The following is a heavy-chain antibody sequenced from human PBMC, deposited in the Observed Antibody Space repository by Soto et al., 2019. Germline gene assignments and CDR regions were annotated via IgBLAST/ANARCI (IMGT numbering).Heavy chain of an antibody. CDR1: GFTFSSYG. D-gene: IGHD2-2*01. CDR2: VSYDGSNK. V-gene: IGHV3-30*03. Sequence: QVQLVESGGGVVQPGRSLRLSCAASGFTFSSYGMHWVRQAPGKGLEWVAFVSYDGSNKYYADSVKGRFTISRDNSKNTLYLQMNSLRAADTGVYYCAIFDIIAVPGVPQNSVDSWGQGTLVSVSS. J-gene: IGHJ4*02. CDR3: AIFDIIAVPGVPQNSVDS.